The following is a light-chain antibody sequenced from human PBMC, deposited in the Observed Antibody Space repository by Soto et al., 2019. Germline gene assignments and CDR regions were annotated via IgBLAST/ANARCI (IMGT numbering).Light chain of an antibody. CDR2: AAS. Sequence: DIQLTQSPSFLSASVGDRVTITCGASQGIKIFLDWFQQKQGQAPNLLISAASTLQSGVPSRLRGSGSETEFTITITSMQTEDSATYYCQQRNSYTRTFGQGTKVDIK. CDR1: QGIKIF. V-gene: IGKV1-9*01. J-gene: IGKJ2*01. CDR3: QQRNSYTRT.